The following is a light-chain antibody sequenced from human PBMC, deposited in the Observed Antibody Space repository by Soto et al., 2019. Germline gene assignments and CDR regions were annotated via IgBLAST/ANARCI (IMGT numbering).Light chain of an antibody. Sequence: IVLTQSPGTLSFSPGERSTLSFSSSQTVSSGYLAWYQQKPGQAPRLLIYGASSRATGIPDRFSGSGSGTDFTLTIGRLEPEDFAVYYCQQYARSPMTFGQGTKVDIK. CDR2: GAS. CDR3: QQYARSPMT. J-gene: IGKJ1*01. V-gene: IGKV3-20*01. CDR1: QTVSSGY.